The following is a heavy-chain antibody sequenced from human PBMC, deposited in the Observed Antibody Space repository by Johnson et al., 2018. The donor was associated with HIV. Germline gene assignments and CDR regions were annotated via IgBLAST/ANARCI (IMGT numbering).Heavy chain of an antibody. CDR2: VSYDGSNK. Sequence: QVQLVESGGGVVQPGRSLRLSCAASGFTFSSYGMHWVRQAPGKGLEWVAVVSYDGSNKYYADSVKGRFTISRDNSKNTLYLQMNSLRAEDKAVYYCARALTGAAAGDDAFDIWGQGTMVTVSS. CDR1: GFTFSSYG. D-gene: IGHD6-13*01. J-gene: IGHJ3*02. V-gene: IGHV3-30*19. CDR3: ARALTGAAAGDDAFDI.